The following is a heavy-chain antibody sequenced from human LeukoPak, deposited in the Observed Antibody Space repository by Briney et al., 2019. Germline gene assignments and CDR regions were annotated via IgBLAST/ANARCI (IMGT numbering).Heavy chain of an antibody. Sequence: SETLSLTCTVSGGSISGGGYYWSWIRQHPGEGLEWIGYIYYSGSTYYNPSLKSRVTISIDRPKNQFSLQLTSVTAADTAVYYCARDDGYSADYWGQGTPVTVSS. D-gene: IGHD4-11*01. J-gene: IGHJ4*02. CDR1: GGSISGGGYY. CDR3: ARDDGYSADY. CDR2: IYYSGST. V-gene: IGHV4-31*03.